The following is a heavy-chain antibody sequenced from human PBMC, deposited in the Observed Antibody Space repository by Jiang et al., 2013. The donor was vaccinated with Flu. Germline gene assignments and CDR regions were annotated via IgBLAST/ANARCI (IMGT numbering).Heavy chain of an antibody. J-gene: IGHJ4*02. Sequence: VQLLESGGGLVKPGGSLRLSCAASGFTFSDYYMSWIRQAPGKGLEWVSYISNSGNTIYYADSVRGRLTMSRDNAKRSLYLQMNSLRAEDTAVYYCARDRGVIPALDYWGQGTLVTVSS. CDR3: ARDRGVIPALDY. V-gene: IGHV3-11*01. CDR2: ISNSGNTI. D-gene: IGHD2-15*01. CDR1: GFTFSDYY.